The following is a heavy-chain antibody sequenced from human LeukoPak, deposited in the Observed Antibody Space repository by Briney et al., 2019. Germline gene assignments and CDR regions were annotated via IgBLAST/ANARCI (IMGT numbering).Heavy chain of an antibody. CDR1: GYSFTSYW. D-gene: IGHD3-9*01. J-gene: IGHJ4*02. Sequence: GESLKISCKGSGYSFTSYWLGWVRQMPGKGLEWMGIIYPGDSDTRYSPSFQGQVTISADKSISTAYLQWSSLKASDTAMYYCARQRGGDFDWLFHFDYWGQGTLVTVSS. V-gene: IGHV5-51*01. CDR2: IYPGDSDT. CDR3: ARQRGGDFDWLFHFDY.